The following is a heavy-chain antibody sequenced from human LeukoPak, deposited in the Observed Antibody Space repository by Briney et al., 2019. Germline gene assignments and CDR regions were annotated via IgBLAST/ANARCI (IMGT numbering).Heavy chain of an antibody. Sequence: GGSLRLSCAASGFTVTTLAMTWVRQAPGKGLEWVSVIGESDGRTYYADSVKGRFTISRDNSKNTLYLQMNSLRAEDTAVYYCATGHSGYDVWGQGTLVTVSS. V-gene: IGHV3-66*01. CDR1: GFTVTTLA. D-gene: IGHD5-12*01. J-gene: IGHJ4*02. CDR3: ATGHSGYDV. CDR2: IGESDGRT.